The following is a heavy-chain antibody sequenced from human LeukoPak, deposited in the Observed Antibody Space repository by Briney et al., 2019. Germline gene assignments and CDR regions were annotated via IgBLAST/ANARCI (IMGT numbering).Heavy chain of an antibody. J-gene: IGHJ5*02. V-gene: IGHV4-31*03. CDR2: IYYSGST. CDR3: ARAVDDSRGCWFDP. D-gene: IGHD4-23*01. CDR1: GGSISSGGYY. Sequence: PSETLSLTCTVSGGSISSGGYYWSWIRQHPGKGLEWIGYIYYSGSTYYNPSLKSRVTISVDTSKNQFSLKLSSVTAADTAVYYCARAVDDSRGCWFDPWGQGTLVTVSS.